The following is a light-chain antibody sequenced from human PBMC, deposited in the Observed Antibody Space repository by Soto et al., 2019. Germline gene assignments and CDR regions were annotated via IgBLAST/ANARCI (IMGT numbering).Light chain of an antibody. CDR1: SSDVGGYNF. V-gene: IGLV2-8*01. CDR2: EVD. Sequence: ARTPPPCANGSTGQAVTISRKRTSSDVGGYNFVSWYQQHPGKAPKLMIYEVDKRPSGVPDRFSGSKSGNTASLTVSGLQAEDEADYYCISYAVTTSYVFGTGTKVTVL. CDR3: ISYAVTTSYV. J-gene: IGLJ1*01.